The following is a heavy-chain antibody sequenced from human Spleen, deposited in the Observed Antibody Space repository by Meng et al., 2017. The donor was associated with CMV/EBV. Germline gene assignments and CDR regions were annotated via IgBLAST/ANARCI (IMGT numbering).Heavy chain of an antibody. CDR2: IYRGDNT. V-gene: IGHV3-66*01. J-gene: IGHJ4*02. CDR1: GFSVNDKY. CDR3: ARDSSGWLWIFDY. D-gene: IGHD6-19*01. Sequence: EVQLVESGGGLVQPGGSLRLSCATSGFSVNDKYMSWVRQPPGKGLEWVSIIYRGDNTYYADSVKGRFTVSRDNSKNTLYLQMNSLRAEDTAVYYCARDSSGWLWIFDYWGQGTLVTVSS.